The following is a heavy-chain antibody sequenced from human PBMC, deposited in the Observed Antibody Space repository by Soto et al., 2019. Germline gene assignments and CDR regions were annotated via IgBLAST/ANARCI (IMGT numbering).Heavy chain of an antibody. CDR2: IIPIFGTA. D-gene: IGHD2-2*02. J-gene: IGHJ6*02. CDR3: ARAQGYCISTSCYSDPYSYYGMDG. CDR1: GGTFSSYA. Sequence: QVQLVQSGAEVKKPGSSVKVSCKASGGTFSSYAISWVRQAPGQGLEWMGGIIPIFGTANYAQKFQGRVTDTADESKSKAYTERSRLRYEGTPVYYCARAQGYCISTSCYSDPYSYYGMDGWGQGTTVTVSS. V-gene: IGHV1-69*12.